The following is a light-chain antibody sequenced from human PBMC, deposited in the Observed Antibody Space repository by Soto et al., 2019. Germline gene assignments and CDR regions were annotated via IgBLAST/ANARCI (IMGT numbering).Light chain of an antibody. J-gene: IGKJ2*03. Sequence: EIVLTQSPATLSLSPGERATLSCRASQSVSSNYLAWYHQKPGQAPRLLIYDASTRATGIPDRFSGSGSGTDFTLTISRLEPEDFAVYYCQQYGSSPPYRFGQGTKVDIK. CDR2: DAS. CDR3: QQYGSSPPYR. CDR1: QSVSSNY. V-gene: IGKV3-20*01.